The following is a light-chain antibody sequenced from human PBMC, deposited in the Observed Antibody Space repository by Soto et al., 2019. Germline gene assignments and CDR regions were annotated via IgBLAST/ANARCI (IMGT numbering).Light chain of an antibody. CDR1: SSDVGSYNL. J-gene: IGLJ3*02. V-gene: IGLV2-14*02. CDR3: SYDTSSVRV. CDR2: EVS. Sequence: QSVLTQPASVSGSPGQSITISCTGTSSDVGSYNLVSWYQQHPGKAPKLMIYEVSKRPSGVSNRFSGSKSGNTASLTSSGLQAEDEADYYCSYDTSSVRVFGGGTKLTVL.